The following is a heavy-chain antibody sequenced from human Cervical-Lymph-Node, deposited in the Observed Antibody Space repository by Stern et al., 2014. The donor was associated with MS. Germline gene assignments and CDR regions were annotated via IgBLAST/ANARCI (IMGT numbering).Heavy chain of an antibody. CDR1: GFSFSRYA. CDR2: IWYDGRKP. D-gene: IGHD6-13*01. Sequence: VQLVESGGGVVQPGRSLRLSCAASGFSFSRYAMHWVRQAPGKGLEWVALIWYDGRKPYYADSVTGRFTISRGNFKNTLYLQMNSLRAEDTAVYYCASAYSSSHYYFDYWGQGTLVTVSS. CDR3: ASAYSSSHYYFDY. V-gene: IGHV3-33*01. J-gene: IGHJ4*02.